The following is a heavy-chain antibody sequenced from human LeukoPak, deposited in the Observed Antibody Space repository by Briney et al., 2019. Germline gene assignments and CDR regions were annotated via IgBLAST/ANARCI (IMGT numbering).Heavy chain of an antibody. CDR3: ARDWTTAFDY. Sequence: GGSLRLSCAAFGFTFSNYGMHWVRQAPGKGLEWVALITYDGYYKYYADSVKGRFTISRDNSKNMYLQMNSLRAEDTAVYYCARDWTTAFDYWGQGTLVTVSS. V-gene: IGHV3-30*03. D-gene: IGHD4-17*01. J-gene: IGHJ4*02. CDR2: ITYDGYYK. CDR1: GFTFSNYG.